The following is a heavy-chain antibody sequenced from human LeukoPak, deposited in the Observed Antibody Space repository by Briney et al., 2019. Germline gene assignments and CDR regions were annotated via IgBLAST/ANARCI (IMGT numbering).Heavy chain of an antibody. Sequence: GGSLRLSCAASGFTFSTYWMHSVRPTPGKGLVWVSCINRDGSSTSYADSVKGRFTISRDNAKNTLYLQMNSLRAEDTAVYYCARWASSTWYYGMDVWGQGTTVTVSS. CDR2: INRDGSST. CDR1: GFTFSTYW. J-gene: IGHJ6*02. V-gene: IGHV3-74*01. D-gene: IGHD6-13*01. CDR3: ARWASSTWYYGMDV.